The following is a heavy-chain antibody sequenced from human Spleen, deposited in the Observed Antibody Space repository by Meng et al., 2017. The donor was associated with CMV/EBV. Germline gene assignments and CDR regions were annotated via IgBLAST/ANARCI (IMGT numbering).Heavy chain of an antibody. CDR2: ISGSGGST. CDR3: AKDLGDGYGADY. V-gene: IGHV3-23*01. D-gene: IGHD5-24*01. Sequence: GESLKISCAASGFLFSDYAMSWVRQAPGKGLEWVSSISGSGGSTYHTDSVKGRFTISRDNSKNTLYLQMNSLRAEDTAVYYCAKDLGDGYGADYWGQGTLVTVSS. J-gene: IGHJ4*02. CDR1: GFLFSDYA.